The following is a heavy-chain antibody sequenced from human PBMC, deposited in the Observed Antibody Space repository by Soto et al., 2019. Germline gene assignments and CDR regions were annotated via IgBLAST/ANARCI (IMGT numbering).Heavy chain of an antibody. V-gene: IGHV3-23*02. J-gene: IGHJ5*02. CDR2: VSRAGTYT. Sequence: EVQLLESGGDVVRPGGSLRLSCAASGFTFSSYAMGWVRQAPGKGLEWVAVVSRAGTYTFYEDSVRSRFSITRDNSRDTVDLYMNALRGDDKAVYFCVKYTVTEDLGESWGQGTLVSVSS. D-gene: IGHD3-16*01. CDR1: GFTFSSYA. CDR3: VKYTVTEDLGES.